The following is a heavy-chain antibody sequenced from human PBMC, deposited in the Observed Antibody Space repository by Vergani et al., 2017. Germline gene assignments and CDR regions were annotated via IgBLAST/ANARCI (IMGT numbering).Heavy chain of an antibody. CDR1: GFTSSYYG. D-gene: IGHD1-26*01. CDR2: ISYDGTQK. V-gene: IGHV3-30*03. CDR3: AREGEQWELPTAQYYYYMDV. J-gene: IGHJ6*03. Sequence: QVHLVESGGGVVQPGRSLRLSCVVSGFTSSYYGMHWVRQAPGKGLEWVAVISYDGTQKYYADSVKGRFTISRDNAKNSLYLQMNSLRAEDTAVYYCAREGEQWELPTAQYYYYMDVWGKGTTVTVSS.